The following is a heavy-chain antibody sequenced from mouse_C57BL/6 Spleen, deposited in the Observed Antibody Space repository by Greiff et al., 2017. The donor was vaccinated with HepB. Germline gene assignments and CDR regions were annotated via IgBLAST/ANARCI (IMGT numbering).Heavy chain of an antibody. J-gene: IGHJ3*01. CDR3: AREETAQATPFAY. V-gene: IGHV1-26*01. CDR2: INPNNGGT. D-gene: IGHD3-2*02. CDR1: GYTFTDYY. Sequence: EVQLQQSGPELVKPGASVKISCKASGYTFTDYYMNWVKQSHGKSLEWIGDINPNNGGTSYNQKFKGKATLTVDKSSSTAYMELRSLTSEDSAVYYCAREETAQATPFAYWGQGTLVTVSA.